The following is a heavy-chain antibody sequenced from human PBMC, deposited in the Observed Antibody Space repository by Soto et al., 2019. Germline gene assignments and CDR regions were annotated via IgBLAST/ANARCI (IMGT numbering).Heavy chain of an antibody. Sequence: LRLSWAASGFTFSDYFMTWMRQAPGKGLDWVSYISSSGDTKYYADSVKGRFTVSRDNTRKSMYLQMNSLRAEDTAVYHCAIAFDIWGQGTVVTVSS. CDR2: ISSSGDTK. CDR3: AIAFDI. CDR1: GFTFSDYF. J-gene: IGHJ3*02. V-gene: IGHV3-11*01.